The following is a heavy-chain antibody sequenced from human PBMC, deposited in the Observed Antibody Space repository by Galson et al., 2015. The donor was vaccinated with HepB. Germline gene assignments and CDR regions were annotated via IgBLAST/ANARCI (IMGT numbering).Heavy chain of an antibody. V-gene: IGHV3-66*01. D-gene: IGHD6-13*01. Sequence: SLRLSCAASGFTVSSNYMSWVRQAPGKGLEWVSVIYSGGSTYYADSVKGRFTISRDNSKNTLSLQMNSLRAEDTAVYYCARDGYSSSWYVRYFDLWGRGTLVTVSS. CDR2: IYSGGST. CDR3: ARDGYSSSWYVRYFDL. J-gene: IGHJ2*01. CDR1: GFTVSSNY.